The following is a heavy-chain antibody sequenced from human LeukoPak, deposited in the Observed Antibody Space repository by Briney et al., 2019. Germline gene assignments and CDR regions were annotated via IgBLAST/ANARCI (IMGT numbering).Heavy chain of an antibody. CDR1: GYTFIGYY. Sequence: ASVTVSCKASGYTFIGYYLHWVRQAPGQGLEWMGWINPHNGDTNYAQKFQGRVTMTRDTSITTAYMELSRLKSEDTAVYYCATVRDIVVGGGSYYFDYWGQGTLVTVSS. V-gene: IGHV1-2*02. CDR3: ATVRDIVVGGGSYYFDY. CDR2: INPHNGDT. J-gene: IGHJ4*02. D-gene: IGHD2-15*01.